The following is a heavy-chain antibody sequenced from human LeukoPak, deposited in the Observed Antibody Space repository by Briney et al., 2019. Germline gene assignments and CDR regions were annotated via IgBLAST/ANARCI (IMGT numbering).Heavy chain of an antibody. CDR1: GGSIRSY. CDR2: IYYSGST. J-gene: IGHJ4*02. CDR3: ARDAKYYYGSRTYFFFEY. V-gene: IGHV4-59*12. D-gene: IGHD3-10*01. Sequence: PSETLSLTCTVSGGSIRSYWSWIRQPAGKGLEWIGYIYYSGSTNYNPSLKSRVTISVKTSKNQFSLKLSSVTAADTAIYYCARDAKYYYGSRTYFFFEYWGQGTLLSVSS.